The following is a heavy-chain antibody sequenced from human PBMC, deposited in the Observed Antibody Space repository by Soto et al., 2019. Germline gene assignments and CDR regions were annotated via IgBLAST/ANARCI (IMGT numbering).Heavy chain of an antibody. CDR3: ARGRECYRGGSCYGS. J-gene: IGHJ5*01. D-gene: IGHD2-15*01. CDR2: ISASNGNT. CDR1: GYTFTSYC. Sequence: DSVKVSCKASGYTFTSYCISRLRQAPGQGLERTGWISASNGNTNHAQKLQRRVTMTTDTSTRTPYMELRSLRPHDTAVYYCARGRECYRGGSCYGSWSEVAVVPV. V-gene: IGHV1-18*01.